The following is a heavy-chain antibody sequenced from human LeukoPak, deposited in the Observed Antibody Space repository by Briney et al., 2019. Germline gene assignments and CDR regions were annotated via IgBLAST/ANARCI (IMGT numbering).Heavy chain of an antibody. J-gene: IGHJ4*02. CDR2: INHSGST. CDR1: GGSFSGCY. V-gene: IGHV4-34*01. D-gene: IGHD1-26*01. CDR3: ARGTGIVGATAFDY. Sequence: SETLSLTCAVYGGSFSGCYWSWIRQPPGKGLEWIGEINHSGSTNYNPSLKSRVTISVDTSKNQFSLKLSSVTAADTAVYYCARGTGIVGATAFDYWGQGTLVTVSS.